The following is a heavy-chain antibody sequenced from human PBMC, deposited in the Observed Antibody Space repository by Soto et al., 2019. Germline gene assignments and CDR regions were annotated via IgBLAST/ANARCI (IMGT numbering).Heavy chain of an antibody. Sequence: QVQLQESGPGLVQASQTLSLTCTVSGGPITTGGHFWSWIRRSPGKDLEWIGYIYYSGTTHYNPSLKSRVTISIDTSKKQFSLNLSSVTAADTAVYYCARAVSGSYLDSWGQGTLVTVSS. CDR2: IYYSGTT. CDR1: GGPITTGGHF. D-gene: IGHD1-26*01. J-gene: IGHJ4*02. CDR3: ARAVSGSYLDS. V-gene: IGHV4-31*03.